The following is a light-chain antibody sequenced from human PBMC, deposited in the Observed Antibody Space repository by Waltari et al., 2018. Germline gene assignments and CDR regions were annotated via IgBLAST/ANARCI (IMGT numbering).Light chain of an antibody. J-gene: IGLJ2*01. CDR1: SSDVGGSHY. CDR2: EVN. CDR3: FSYAGGPRI. Sequence: QSALTQPRSVSGSPGQSVTISCTGTSSDVGGSHYVSWYQQHPGEGPKLLIYEVNKRPSVVTVRVSASNSGNTASLTISGLRTEDEAVYYCFSYAGGPRIFGGGTKLTVL. V-gene: IGLV2-11*01.